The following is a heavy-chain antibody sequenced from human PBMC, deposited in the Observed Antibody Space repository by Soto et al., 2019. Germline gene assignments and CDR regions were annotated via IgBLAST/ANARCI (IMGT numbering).Heavy chain of an antibody. V-gene: IGHV3-53*01. CDR3: ARDPSTTGYYGLDL. D-gene: IGHD4-17*01. Sequence: GGSLRLSCAASGFTVKNYHMNWVRQAPGKGLEWVSVIYSGGVTYYTDSVKGRFTTIRDTSKNTVYLQMNSLRADDTTMYYCARDPSTTGYYGLDLWGQGTPFTVSS. CDR1: GFTVKNYH. CDR2: IYSGGVT. J-gene: IGHJ6*02.